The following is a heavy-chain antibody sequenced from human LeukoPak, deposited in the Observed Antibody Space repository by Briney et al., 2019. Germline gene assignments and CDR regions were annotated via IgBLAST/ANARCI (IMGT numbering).Heavy chain of an antibody. CDR3: ARNGDYNLDY. D-gene: IGHD4-17*01. CDR2: LFYSGST. V-gene: IGHV4-39*07. J-gene: IGHJ4*02. Sequence: SETLSLTCTVSGGSISSSSYYWGWIRQPPGKGLEWIVSLFYSGSTNYNPSLKSRVTISVDTSKNQFSLRLSSVTAADTAVYYCARNGDYNLDYWGQGTLVTVSS. CDR1: GGSISSSSYY.